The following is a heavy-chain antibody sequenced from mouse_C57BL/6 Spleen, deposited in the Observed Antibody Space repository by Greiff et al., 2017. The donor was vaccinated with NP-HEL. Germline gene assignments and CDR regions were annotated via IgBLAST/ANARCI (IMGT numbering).Heavy chain of an antibody. CDR1: GFNITDYY. CDR3: ARSVYYDYDHYYAMDY. V-gene: IGHV14-2*01. D-gene: IGHD2-4*01. CDR2: IDPEDGET. J-gene: IGHJ4*01. Sequence: EVQLQQSGAELVKPGASVKLSCTASGFNITDYYMHWVKQRTEQGLEWIGRIDPEDGETNYAPKFQGKATITADTSSNTAYLQLSSLTSEDTAVYYCARSVYYDYDHYYAMDYWGQGTSVTVSS.